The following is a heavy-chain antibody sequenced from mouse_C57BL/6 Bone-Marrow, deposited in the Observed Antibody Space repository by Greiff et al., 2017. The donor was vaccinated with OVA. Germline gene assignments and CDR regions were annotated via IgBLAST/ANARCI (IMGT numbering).Heavy chain of an antibody. CDR2: IYPGSGST. V-gene: IGHV1-55*01. CDR1: GYTFTSYW. D-gene: IGHD1-1*01. J-gene: IGHJ3*01. Sequence: QVQLQQPGAELVKPGASVKMSCKASGYTFTSYWITWVKQRPGQGLEWIGDIYPGSGSTNYNEKFKSKATLTVDTSSSTAYMQLSSLTSEDSAVYYCARSPPNYYGSSYAWFAYWGQGTLVTVSA. CDR3: ARSPPNYYGSSYAWFAY.